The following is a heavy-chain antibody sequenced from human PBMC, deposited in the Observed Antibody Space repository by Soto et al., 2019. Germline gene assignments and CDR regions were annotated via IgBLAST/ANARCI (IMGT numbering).Heavy chain of an antibody. Sequence: QVQLQESGPGLVKPSETLSLTCTVSGGSISSYYWSWIRQPPGKGLEWIGYIYYSGSTDYDPSLKSRVTIXXDTSKNQFSLKLSSVTAADTAVYDCASRWGTYFDFWGQGTLVTVSS. V-gene: IGHV4-59*01. CDR1: GGSISSYY. J-gene: IGHJ4*02. D-gene: IGHD7-27*01. CDR2: IYYSGST. CDR3: ASRWGTYFDF.